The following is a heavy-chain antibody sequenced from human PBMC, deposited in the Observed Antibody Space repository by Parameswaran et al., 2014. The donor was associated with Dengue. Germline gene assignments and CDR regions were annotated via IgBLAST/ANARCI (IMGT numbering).Heavy chain of an antibody. CDR3: ARGMYSSGWEGVFDY. V-gene: IGHV3-66*02. J-gene: IGHJ4*02. CDR2: IYSGDST. D-gene: IGHD6-19*01. Sequence: RWIRQPPGKGLEWVSVIYSGDSTYYADSVKGRFTISRDNSKNTLYLQMNGLRAEDTAVYYCARGMYSSGWEGVFDYWGQGTLVTVSS.